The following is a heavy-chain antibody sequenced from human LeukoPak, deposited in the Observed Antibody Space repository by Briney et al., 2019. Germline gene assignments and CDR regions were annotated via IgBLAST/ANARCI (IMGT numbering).Heavy chain of an antibody. CDR2: IYYSGST. J-gene: IGHJ6*02. D-gene: IGHD1-26*01. Sequence: SETLSLTCTVSGGSISSGDYYWSWIRQPPGKGLEWIGYIYYSGSTYYNPSLKSRVTISVDTSKNQFSLKLSSVTAADTAVYYCARGRGELLYHGMDVWGQGTTVTVSS. V-gene: IGHV4-30-4*01. CDR1: GGSISSGDYY. CDR3: ARGRGELLYHGMDV.